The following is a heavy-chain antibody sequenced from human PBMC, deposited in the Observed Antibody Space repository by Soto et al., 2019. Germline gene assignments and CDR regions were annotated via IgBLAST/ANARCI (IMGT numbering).Heavy chain of an antibody. CDR2: IIPIFGTA. V-gene: IGHV1-69*05. J-gene: IGHJ3*02. CDR3: ARVWGGAFDI. Sequence: SVKVSCKASGGTFSSYAISWVRQAPGQGLEWMGGIIPIFGTANYAQKLQGRVTMTTDTSTSTAYMELRSLRSDDTAVYYCARVWGGAFDIWGQGTMVTVSS. CDR1: GGTFSSYA. D-gene: IGHD3-10*01.